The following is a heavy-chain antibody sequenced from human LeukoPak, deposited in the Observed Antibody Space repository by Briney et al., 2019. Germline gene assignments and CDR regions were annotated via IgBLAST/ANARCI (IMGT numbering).Heavy chain of an antibody. D-gene: IGHD3-10*01. CDR1: GFTVSSNY. CDR2: IYYSGST. V-gene: IGHV4-59*02. CDR3: ARVMAPHIYYYGSGSYPEGWFDP. Sequence: GSLRLSCAASGFTVSSNYMSWIRQPPGKGLEWIGYIYYSGSTNYNPSLKSRVTISVDTSKNQFSLKLSSVTAADTAVYYCARVMAPHIYYYGSGSYPEGWFDPWGQGTLVTVSS. J-gene: IGHJ5*02.